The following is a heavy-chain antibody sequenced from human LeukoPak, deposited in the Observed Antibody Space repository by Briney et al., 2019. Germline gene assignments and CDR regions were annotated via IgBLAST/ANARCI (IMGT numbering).Heavy chain of an antibody. Sequence: SETLSLTCTVSGGSISSGGYYWSWIRQHPGKGLEWIGYIYYSGSTYYNPSLKGRVTISVDTSKNQFSLKLSSVTAADTAVYYCARDRDGYNSFAAFDIWGQGTMVTVSS. CDR3: ARDRDGYNSFAAFDI. V-gene: IGHV4-31*03. CDR1: GGSISSGGYY. CDR2: IYYSGST. D-gene: IGHD5-24*01. J-gene: IGHJ3*02.